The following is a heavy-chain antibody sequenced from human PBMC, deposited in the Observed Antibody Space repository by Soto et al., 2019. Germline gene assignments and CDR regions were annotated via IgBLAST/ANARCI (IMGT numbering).Heavy chain of an antibody. CDR3: TRILWSSRRDALDI. Sequence: DVQLLESGGDLVQPGGSLRLSCIGSGFTFRNYAMACVRQAPGEDLEWVSAIGTSGTPTLYADSVKSRFSIYRDDSRNTVSLQMNSRGVEDTATYYCTRILWSSRRDALDIWGQGTTVTVSS. CDR2: IGTSGTPT. D-gene: IGHD5-18*01. V-gene: IGHV3-23*01. CDR1: GFTFRNYA. J-gene: IGHJ6*02.